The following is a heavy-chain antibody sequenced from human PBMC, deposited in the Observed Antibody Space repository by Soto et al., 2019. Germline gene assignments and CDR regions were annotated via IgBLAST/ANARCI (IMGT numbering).Heavy chain of an antibody. D-gene: IGHD5-18*01. J-gene: IGHJ6*02. Sequence: QVQLVQSGAEVKKPGSSVKVSCKASGGTFSSYTISWVRQAPGQGLEWMGSIIPILGIANYAQKFQGRVTITADKSTSTAYMELSSLRSEDTAVYYCARDHSGYSYGIGGVWYYYGMDVWCQGTTVTVSS. CDR2: IIPILGIA. CDR3: ARDHSGYSYGIGGVWYYYGMDV. CDR1: GGTFSSYT. V-gene: IGHV1-69*08.